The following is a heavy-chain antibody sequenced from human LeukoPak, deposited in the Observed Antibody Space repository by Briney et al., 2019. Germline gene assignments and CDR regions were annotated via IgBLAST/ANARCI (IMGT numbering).Heavy chain of an antibody. J-gene: IGHJ4*02. Sequence: GGSLKLSCAASGFFFSNAWMSWVRQAPGKGLEWVGRIRSKLDGETTDYAAPVKGRFNISRDDSKNTLYLQMNSLKTEDTAVYFCTRNYYDRTGSLFYWGQGTLATVSS. CDR2: IRSKLDGETT. V-gene: IGHV3-15*01. CDR1: GFFFSNAW. D-gene: IGHD3-22*01. CDR3: TRNYYDRTGSLFY.